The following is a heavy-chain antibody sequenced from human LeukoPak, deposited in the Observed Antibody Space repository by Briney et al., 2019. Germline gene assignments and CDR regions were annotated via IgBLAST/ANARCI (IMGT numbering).Heavy chain of an antibody. CDR2: ISGSGGST. CDR3: AKWPYYYGSGSYSRTPDP. J-gene: IGHJ5*02. CDR1: GFTFSSYE. Sequence: PGGSLRLSCAASGFTFSSYEMNWVRQALGKGLEWVSAISGSGGSTYYADSVKGRFTISRDNSKNTLYLQMNSLRAEDTAVYYCAKWPYYYGSGSYSRTPDPWGQGTLVTVSS. V-gene: IGHV3-23*01. D-gene: IGHD3-10*01.